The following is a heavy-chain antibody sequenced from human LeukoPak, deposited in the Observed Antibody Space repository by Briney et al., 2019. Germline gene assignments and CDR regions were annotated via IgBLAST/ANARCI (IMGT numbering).Heavy chain of an antibody. V-gene: IGHV4-38-2*02. CDR1: GYSISSGYY. D-gene: IGHD3-9*01. Sequence: SETLSLTCSVSGYSISSGYYWGWIRQPPGKGLEWIGSIYHSGNTYYNPSLKSRVTMSVDTSKNQFSLKLSSVTAADTAVYYCARGGYYDILTGYHQGETFDYWGQGTLVTVSS. CDR2: IYHSGNT. J-gene: IGHJ4*02. CDR3: ARGGYYDILTGYHQGETFDY.